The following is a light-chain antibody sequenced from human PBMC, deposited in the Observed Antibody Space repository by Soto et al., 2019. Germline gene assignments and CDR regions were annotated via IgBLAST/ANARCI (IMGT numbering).Light chain of an antibody. Sequence: EIVLTQSPGTLSLSPGERATLSCRASQSVSSSYLAWYQQKPGQAPRLLISGASIRATGIPDRFSGSGSGTDFTLTIRGLEPDDFAVFYCQQYGSSPFTFGPGTKVDFK. CDR2: GAS. CDR3: QQYGSSPFT. V-gene: IGKV3-20*01. CDR1: QSVSSSY. J-gene: IGKJ3*01.